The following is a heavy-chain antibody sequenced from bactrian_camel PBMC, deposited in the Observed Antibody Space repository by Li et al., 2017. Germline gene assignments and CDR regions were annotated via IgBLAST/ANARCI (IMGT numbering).Heavy chain of an antibody. CDR2: INPSAGTP. V-gene: IGHV3S53*01. D-gene: IGHD4*01. CDR1: GNTGSTYS. CDR3: AARVGLRVCSLATMEQIEYRY. Sequence: VQLVESGESSVQSGGTLRLSCTAPGNTGSTYSMGWFRQVPGEERQAVASINPSAGTPNYADSVKGRFTVSQDDANYTVYLQMNILKPEDTAMYYCAARVGLRVCSLATMEQIEYRYWGQGTQVTVS. J-gene: IGHJ4*01.